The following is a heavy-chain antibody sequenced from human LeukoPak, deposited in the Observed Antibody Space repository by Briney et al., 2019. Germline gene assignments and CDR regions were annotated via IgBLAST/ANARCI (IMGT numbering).Heavy chain of an antibody. V-gene: IGHV1-18*01. Sequence: GASVKVSCKASGYTFRSYGISWVRQAPRQGLEWMGWISAYNGNTNYEQKYQGRVTMTTDTSTSTAYMELRSLTSDDTAVYFCARDFSSVLGSNWYRPFDYWGQGTLVTVSS. CDR1: GYTFRSYG. D-gene: IGHD6-13*01. CDR3: ARDFSSVLGSNWYRPFDY. CDR2: ISAYNGNT. J-gene: IGHJ4*02.